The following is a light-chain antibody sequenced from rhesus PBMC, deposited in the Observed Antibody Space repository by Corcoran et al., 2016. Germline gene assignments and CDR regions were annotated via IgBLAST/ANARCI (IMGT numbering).Light chain of an antibody. CDR3: LQHNSYPFT. CDR2: DAS. CDR1: QGISSY. V-gene: IGKV1-28*03. J-gene: IGKJ3*01. Sequence: DIQMTQSPSSLSASVGDTVTITCRASQGISSYLNWFQQKPGKAPKLLIYDASILESGVPSRSSGSGSGTVFPLTISSLQPEDFAAYYCLQHNSYPFTFGPGTKLDIK.